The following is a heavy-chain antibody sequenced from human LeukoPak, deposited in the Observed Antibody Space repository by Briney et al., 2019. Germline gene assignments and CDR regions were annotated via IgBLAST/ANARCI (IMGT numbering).Heavy chain of an antibody. J-gene: IGHJ4*02. Sequence: GGSLRLPCAASAFTFSNYWMSWVRQAPGKGLEWVANIKEDGSEINYVDSVKGRFTISRDNAKNSLYLQMNSLRVDDTAVYYCARDRGCSTFNYWGQGTLVTVSS. D-gene: IGHD3-10*01. CDR3: ARDRGCSTFNY. CDR1: AFTFSNYW. V-gene: IGHV3-7*01. CDR2: IKEDGSEI.